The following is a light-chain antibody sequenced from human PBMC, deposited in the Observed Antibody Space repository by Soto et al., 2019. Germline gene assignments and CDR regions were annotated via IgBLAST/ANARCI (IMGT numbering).Light chain of an antibody. CDR1: QAISSH. V-gene: IGKV1-9*01. CDR3: QQLNSSRLT. CDR2: VAS. Sequence: IQLTQSPSSLSASVGDRVTITCRASQAISSHLAWYQQTPGKAPKLLVYVASTLQSGVPSRFSGSGSGTDFSLSINRLQPEDLATYYCQQLNSSRLTFGGGTKV. J-gene: IGKJ4*01.